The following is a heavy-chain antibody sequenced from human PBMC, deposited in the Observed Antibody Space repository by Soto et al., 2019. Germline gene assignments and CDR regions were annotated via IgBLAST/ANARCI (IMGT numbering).Heavy chain of an antibody. Sequence: QVQLVQSGADVKKPGSSVKVSCKASGGTFSSYAISWVRQAPGQGLEWMGGIIPIFGTANYAQKFQGRVTITADESTSTAYMELSSLRSEDTAVYYCARDGGNYDSSGYYYSFADYWGQGTLVTVSS. V-gene: IGHV1-69*01. D-gene: IGHD3-22*01. CDR1: GGTFSSYA. CDR2: IIPIFGTA. CDR3: ARDGGNYDSSGYYYSFADY. J-gene: IGHJ4*02.